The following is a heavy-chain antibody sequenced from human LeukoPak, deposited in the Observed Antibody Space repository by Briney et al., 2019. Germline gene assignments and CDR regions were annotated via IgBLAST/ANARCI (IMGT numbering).Heavy chain of an antibody. Sequence: SETPSLTCTVSGGSISRHYWNWIRQTPGKGLEWIGYIHYSGSTNYNPSLNSQVTMSLDTSKNQFSRTLSSVTAADTAVYYCARDLLEGYTKSAFDIWGQGPKLAVSS. V-gene: IGHV4-59*11. D-gene: IGHD5-24*01. CDR2: IHYSGST. J-gene: IGHJ3*02. CDR3: ARDLLEGYTKSAFDI. CDR1: GGSISRHY.